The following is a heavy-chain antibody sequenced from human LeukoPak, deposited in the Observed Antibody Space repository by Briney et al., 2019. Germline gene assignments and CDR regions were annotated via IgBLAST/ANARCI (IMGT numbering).Heavy chain of an antibody. CDR1: GYTFTGYY. Sequence: ASVKVSCKASGYTFTGYYMHWVRQAPGQGLEWMGWINPNSGGTNYAQKFQGRVTMTRDTSISTAYMELSSLRSEDTAVYYCARDRYYDRVIDYWGQGTLVTVSS. D-gene: IGHD3-22*01. V-gene: IGHV1-2*02. CDR3: ARDRYYDRVIDY. J-gene: IGHJ4*02. CDR2: INPNSGGT.